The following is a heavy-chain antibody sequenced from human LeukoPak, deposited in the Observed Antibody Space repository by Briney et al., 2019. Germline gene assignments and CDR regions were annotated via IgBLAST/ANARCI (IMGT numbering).Heavy chain of an antibody. CDR3: VRVCPSSTCYHFDS. CDR2: INTDGSTT. Sequence: PGGSPRLSCGVSGFTFNSYWMHWVRQAPGKGLVWVSRINTDGSTTSYADSVKGRFTISRDNAKNTLYLQMNSLRDEDTAVYYCVRVCPSSTCYHFDSWGQGTLVTVSS. D-gene: IGHD2-2*01. V-gene: IGHV3-74*01. J-gene: IGHJ4*02. CDR1: GFTFNSYW.